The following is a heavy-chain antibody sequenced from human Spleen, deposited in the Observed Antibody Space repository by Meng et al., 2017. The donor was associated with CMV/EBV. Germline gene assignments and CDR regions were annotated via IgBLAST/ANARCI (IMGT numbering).Heavy chain of an antibody. V-gene: IGHV4-30-4*08. J-gene: IGHJ2*01. Sequence: LRLSCTVSGVSISSGDYYWSWIRQPPGKGLEWIGYIYYSGSPYYNPSLKSRVMISIDTSKNQFSLKLSSVTSADTAVYYCARQVEPSGGYFDLWGRGTLVTVSS. CDR2: IYYSGSP. D-gene: IGHD1-14*01. CDR3: ARQVEPSGGYFDL. CDR1: GVSISSGDYY.